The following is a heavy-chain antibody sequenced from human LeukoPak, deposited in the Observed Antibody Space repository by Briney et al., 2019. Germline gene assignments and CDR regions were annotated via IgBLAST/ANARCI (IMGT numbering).Heavy chain of an antibody. D-gene: IGHD6-19*01. Sequence: GGSLRLSCTASGFTFNTYAITWVRQAPGKGLEWVSSISTSSYIYYADSVKGRFTISRDNAKNSLYLQMNSLRAEDTAVYYCARTNSSGFDYWGQGTLVTVSS. V-gene: IGHV3-21*01. J-gene: IGHJ4*02. CDR1: GFTFNTYA. CDR3: ARTNSSGFDY. CDR2: ISTSSYI.